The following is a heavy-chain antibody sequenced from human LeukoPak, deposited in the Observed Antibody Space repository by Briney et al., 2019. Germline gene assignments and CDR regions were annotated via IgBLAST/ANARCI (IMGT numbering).Heavy chain of an antibody. Sequence: GGSLRLSCAASGFTFSSYWMHWVRQAPGKGLVWVSRINSDGSSTSYADSVKGRFTISRDNAKNTLYLQMNSLRAEDTAVYYCARGECSGGSCYPYFDYWGQGTLVTVSS. D-gene: IGHD2-15*01. J-gene: IGHJ4*02. CDR3: ARGECSGGSCYPYFDY. V-gene: IGHV3-74*01. CDR2: INSDGSST. CDR1: GFTFSSYW.